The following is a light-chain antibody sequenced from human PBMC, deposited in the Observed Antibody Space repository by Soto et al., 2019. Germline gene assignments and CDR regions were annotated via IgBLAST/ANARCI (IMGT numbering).Light chain of an antibody. CDR2: GPS. Sequence: EIVMTQSPGTLSVSPGERATLSCRASQSVNSNLAWYQQKPGQAPRLLIYGPSTRATGIPARFSGSGSGTEFTLTISSLQSEDFAVYYCQQYNNWPRTFGQGTKVEIK. CDR1: QSVNSN. V-gene: IGKV3-15*01. J-gene: IGKJ1*01. CDR3: QQYNNWPRT.